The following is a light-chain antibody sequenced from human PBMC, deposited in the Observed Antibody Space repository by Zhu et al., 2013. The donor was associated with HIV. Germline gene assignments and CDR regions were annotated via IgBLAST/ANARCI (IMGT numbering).Light chain of an antibody. V-gene: IGKV3-20*01. Sequence: EIVLTQSPDTLSLSPGEGATLSCRASQRVSSNYLAWYQQKPGQAPRLLIYGASSRATGTPDRFSGSGSGADFTLTISRLEPEDCAVYYCQQYDSSWTFGQGTKVEI. CDR3: QQYDSSWT. CDR2: GAS. J-gene: IGKJ1*01. CDR1: QRVSSNY.